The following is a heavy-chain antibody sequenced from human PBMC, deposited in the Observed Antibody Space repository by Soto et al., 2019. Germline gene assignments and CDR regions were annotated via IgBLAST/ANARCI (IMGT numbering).Heavy chain of an antibody. CDR2: IYHSGST. CDR1: GGSISSGGYY. Sequence: SETLSLTCTVSGGSISSGGYYWSWVRQHPGKGLEWIGYIYHSGSTYYNPSLKSRVTISVDTSKNQFSLKLSSVTAADTAVYYCARDRSGILWGQGTLVTVSS. D-gene: IGHD3-3*01. J-gene: IGHJ4*02. V-gene: IGHV4-31*03. CDR3: ARDRSGIL.